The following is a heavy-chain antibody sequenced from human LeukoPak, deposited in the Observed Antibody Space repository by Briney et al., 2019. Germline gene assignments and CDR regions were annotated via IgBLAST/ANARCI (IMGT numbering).Heavy chain of an antibody. CDR1: GFTFSSYS. CDR2: ISSSSSTI. J-gene: IGHJ6*03. V-gene: IGHV3-48*01. D-gene: IGHD5-18*01. Sequence: GGSLRLSCAASGFTFSSYSMNWVRQAPGKGLEWVSYISSSSSTIYYADSVKGRFTISRDNAKNSLYLQMNSLRAEDTAVYYCARDRTAMAIYYYYYMDVWGKGTTVTVSS. CDR3: ARDRTAMAIYYYYYMDV.